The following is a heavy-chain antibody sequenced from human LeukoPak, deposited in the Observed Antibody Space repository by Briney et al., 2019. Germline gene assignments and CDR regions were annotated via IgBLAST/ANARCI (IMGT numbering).Heavy chain of an antibody. CDR1: GFTFSRYW. V-gene: IGHV3-74*01. CDR2: IDSDGSST. Sequence: GGSLRLSCAASGFTFSRYWMHWVLQAPGKGLVWVSRIDSDGSSTAYADSVKGRFTISRDNAKNTLYLLMNSLRAEDTAVYYCARDGEDDYPVDYWGQGTLVTVSS. CDR3: ARDGEDDYPVDY. D-gene: IGHD4-11*01. J-gene: IGHJ4*02.